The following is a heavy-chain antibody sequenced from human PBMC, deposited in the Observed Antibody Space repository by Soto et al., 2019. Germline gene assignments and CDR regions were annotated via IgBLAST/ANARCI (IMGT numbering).Heavy chain of an antibody. CDR1: GGSISSSSYY. CDR3: ARHPRWSCYYHDY. V-gene: IGHV4-39*01. D-gene: IGHD3-3*01. CDR2: IYYSGST. J-gene: IGHJ4*02. Sequence: QLQLQESGPGLVKPSETLSLTCTVSGGSISSSSYYWGWIRQPPGKGLEWIGSIYYSGSTYYNPSLKSRVTISVDTSKNQFSLKLSSVTAADTAVYYCARHPRWSCYYHDYWGQGTLVTVSS.